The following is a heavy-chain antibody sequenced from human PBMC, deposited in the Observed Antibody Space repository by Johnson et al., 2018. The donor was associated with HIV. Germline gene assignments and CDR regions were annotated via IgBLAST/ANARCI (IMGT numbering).Heavy chain of an antibody. CDR2: IWYDGSNK. V-gene: IGHV3-33*01. CDR3: ARGYTWNDVSI. D-gene: IGHD1-1*01. Sequence: QVQLVESGGGVVQPGRSLRLSCAASGFTFSSYGMHWVRQAPGKGLEWVAVIWYDGSNKYYADSVKGRFTISRDNSKNTLYLQMNSLRAEDTAVYYCARGYTWNDVSIWGQGTMVTVSS. J-gene: IGHJ3*02. CDR1: GFTFSSYG.